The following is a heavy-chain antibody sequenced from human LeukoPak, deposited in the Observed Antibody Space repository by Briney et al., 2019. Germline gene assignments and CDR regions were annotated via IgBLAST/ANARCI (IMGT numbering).Heavy chain of an antibody. D-gene: IGHD2-2*01. CDR1: GFTFSSYS. CDR2: ISSSSYI. Sequence: PGGSLRLSCAASGFTFSSYSMNWVRQAPGKGLEWVSSISSSSYIYYADSVKGRFTISRDNAKNSLYLQMNSLRAEDTALYYCVRDRCSSTSCHDSPNWFDPWGQGTLVTVSS. J-gene: IGHJ5*02. CDR3: VRDRCSSTSCHDSPNWFDP. V-gene: IGHV3-21*04.